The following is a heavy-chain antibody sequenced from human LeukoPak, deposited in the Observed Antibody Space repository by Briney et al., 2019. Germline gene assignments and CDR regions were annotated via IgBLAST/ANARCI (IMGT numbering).Heavy chain of an antibody. J-gene: IGHJ4*02. D-gene: IGHD3-22*01. CDR2: IKENGSEE. CDR3: TRRNKDDSSGYYYD. V-gene: IGHV3-7*03. Sequence: GGSLRLSCGASGFIFKRYWMSWVRKAPGKGPEWVANIKENGSEEYYVDSVKGRFTISRDNAKNSLYLQMNSLRAEDTAVYYCTRRNKDDSSGYYYDWGQGTLVTVSS. CDR1: GFIFKRYW.